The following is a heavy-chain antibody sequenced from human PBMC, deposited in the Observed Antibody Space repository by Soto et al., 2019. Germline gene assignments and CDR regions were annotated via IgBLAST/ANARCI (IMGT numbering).Heavy chain of an antibody. V-gene: IGHV3-11*06. CDR1: GFTFSDYY. CDR3: ARVAPGIAAAGTEYYFDY. CDR2: ISSSSSYT. J-gene: IGHJ4*02. D-gene: IGHD6-13*01. Sequence: PGGSLRLSCAASGFTFSDYYMSWIRQAPGKGLEWVSYISSSSSYTNYADSVKGRFTISRDNAKNSLYLQMNSLRAEDTAVYYCARVAPGIAAAGTEYYFDYWGQGTLVTVSS.